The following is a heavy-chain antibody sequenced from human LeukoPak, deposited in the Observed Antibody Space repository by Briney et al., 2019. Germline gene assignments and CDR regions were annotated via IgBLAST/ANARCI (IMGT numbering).Heavy chain of an antibody. CDR3: AREQKGHCSGGSCYLGVDP. CDR1: GGSISSGSYY. Sequence: SQTLSLTCTVSGGSISSGSYYWSWIRQPAGKGLEWIGRIYTSGSTNYNPSLKSRVTISVDTSKNQFSLKLSSVTAADTAVYYCAREQKGHCSGGSCYLGVDPWGQGTLVTVSS. D-gene: IGHD2-15*01. CDR2: IYTSGST. J-gene: IGHJ5*02. V-gene: IGHV4-61*02.